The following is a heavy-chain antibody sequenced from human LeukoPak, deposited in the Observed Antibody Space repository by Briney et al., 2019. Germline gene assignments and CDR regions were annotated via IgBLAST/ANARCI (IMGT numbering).Heavy chain of an antibody. CDR1: GFTFSDHY. Sequence: GGSLRLSCAASGFTFSDHYMDWVRRAPGKGLEWVGRTRNKANSYTTEYAASVKGRFTISRDDSKNSLYLQMNSLKTEDTAVYYCARAFGLEPVWGQGTLVTVSS. D-gene: IGHD3/OR15-3a*01. CDR3: ARAFGLEPV. J-gene: IGHJ4*02. V-gene: IGHV3-72*01. CDR2: TRNKANSYTT.